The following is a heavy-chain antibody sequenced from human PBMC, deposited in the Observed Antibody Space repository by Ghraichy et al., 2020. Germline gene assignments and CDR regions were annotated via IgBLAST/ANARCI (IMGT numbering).Heavy chain of an antibody. CDR1: GLTVSSNY. CDR2: VYSGGSI. D-gene: IGHD1-26*01. V-gene: IGHV3-66*01. J-gene: IGHJ4*02. Sequence: GGSLRLSCVASGLTVSSNYMSWVRQAPGKGLEWVSVVYSGGSIYYADSVKGRFSISRDNSKNTLYLKMNSLRAEDTAMYYCARDWDAGDYWGQGTLVTVSS. CDR3: ARDWDAGDY.